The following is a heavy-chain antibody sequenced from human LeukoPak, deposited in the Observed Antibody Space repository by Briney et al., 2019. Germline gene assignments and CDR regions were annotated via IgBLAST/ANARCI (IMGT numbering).Heavy chain of an antibody. D-gene: IGHD2/OR15-2a*01. Sequence: GGSLRLSCAASGFTVSSNYMSWVRQAPGKGLEWVSAFDSSTTRIYYANSVRGRFTISRDNAKNSLDLQMNSLRAEDTAVYYCVRGGTYCDSTCKGADYWGQGTLVAVSS. V-gene: IGHV3-21*01. J-gene: IGHJ4*02. CDR1: GFTVSSNY. CDR2: FDSSTTRI. CDR3: VRGGTYCDSTCKGADY.